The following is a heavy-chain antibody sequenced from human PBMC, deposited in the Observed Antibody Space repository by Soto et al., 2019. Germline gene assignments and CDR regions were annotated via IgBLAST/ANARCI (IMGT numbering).Heavy chain of an antibody. CDR3: ARDEGEEGGLYSSSSGAFDI. Sequence: QVQLQESGPGLVKPSQTLSLTCTVSGGSISSGGYYWSWIRQHPGKGREWMGYIYYSGTTYYTPSLKSRVTISVDTSKNQFSLKLSSVTAADTAVYYCARDEGEEGGLYSSSSGAFDIWGQGTMVTVSS. CDR2: IYYSGTT. CDR1: GGSISSGGYY. V-gene: IGHV4-31*03. J-gene: IGHJ3*02. D-gene: IGHD6-6*01.